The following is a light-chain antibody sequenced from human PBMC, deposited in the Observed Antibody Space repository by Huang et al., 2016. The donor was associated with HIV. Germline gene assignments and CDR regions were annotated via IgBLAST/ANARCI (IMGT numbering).Light chain of an antibody. V-gene: IGKV1-27*01. CDR2: AAS. Sequence: DIQMTQSPSSLSASVGDRVTVTCRASQGISNHLAWYQQKPGKAPKLLIYAASTLQSGVPSRFSGSGSGTDFTLTISSLQPEDVATYYCQKYNSAPQTFGQGTKVEI. CDR1: QGISNH. CDR3: QKYNSAPQT. J-gene: IGKJ1*01.